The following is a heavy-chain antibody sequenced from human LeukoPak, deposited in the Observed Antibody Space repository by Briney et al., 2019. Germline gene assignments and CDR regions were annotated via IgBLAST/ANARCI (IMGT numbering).Heavy chain of an antibody. J-gene: IGHJ5*02. V-gene: IGHV4-39*07. CDR1: GGSISSSSYY. Sequence: PSETLSLTCTVSGGSISSSSYYWGWIRQPPGKGLEWIGSIYYSGSTYYNPSLKSRVTISVDTSKNQFSLKLSSVTAADTAVYYCARDHWVIVGATAFGNWFDPWGQGTLVTVSS. CDR3: ARDHWVIVGATAFGNWFDP. D-gene: IGHD1-26*01. CDR2: IYYSGST.